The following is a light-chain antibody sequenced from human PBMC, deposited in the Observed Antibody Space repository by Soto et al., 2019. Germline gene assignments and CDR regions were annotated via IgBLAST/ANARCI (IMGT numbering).Light chain of an antibody. CDR1: QSVSSSY. Sequence: EIVLTQSPGTLSLSPGERATLSCRASQSVSSSYLAWYQQKPGQAPRLLISGASSRATGIPDRFSGSGSGTDFTLTISRLEPEDFAVYYCQQYTYGTFGQGTKVEIK. CDR2: GAS. CDR3: QQYTYGT. V-gene: IGKV3-20*01. J-gene: IGKJ1*01.